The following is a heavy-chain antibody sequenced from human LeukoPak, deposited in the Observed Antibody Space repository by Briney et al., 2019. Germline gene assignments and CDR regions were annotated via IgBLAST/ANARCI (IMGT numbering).Heavy chain of an antibody. D-gene: IGHD3-10*01. Sequence: SETLSLTCAVYGGSFSGYYWSWIRQPPGKGLEWIGEINHSGSTNYNPSLKSRVTISVDTSKNQFSLKLSSMTAADTAVYYCARVSRSTWGQGTLVTVSS. V-gene: IGHV4-34*01. J-gene: IGHJ5*02. CDR1: GGSFSGYY. CDR3: ARVSRST. CDR2: INHSGST.